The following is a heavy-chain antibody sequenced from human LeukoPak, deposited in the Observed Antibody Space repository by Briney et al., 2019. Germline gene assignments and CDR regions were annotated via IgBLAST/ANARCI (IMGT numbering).Heavy chain of an antibody. J-gene: IGHJ6*03. CDR1: GFTFSSYS. Sequence: GGSLRLSCAASGFTFSSYSMNWVRQAPGKGLEWVSYISSSSSTTYYADSVKGRFTISRDNSKNTLYLQMNSLRAEDTAVYYCAKSWSSSLGNYYYYMDVWGKGTTVTVSS. V-gene: IGHV3-48*01. D-gene: IGHD6-13*01. CDR3: AKSWSSSLGNYYYYMDV. CDR2: ISSSSSTT.